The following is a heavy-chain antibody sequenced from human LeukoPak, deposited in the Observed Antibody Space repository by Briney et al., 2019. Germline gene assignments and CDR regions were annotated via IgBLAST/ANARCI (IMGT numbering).Heavy chain of an antibody. CDR3: AKASAMIVVVSKHFDY. J-gene: IGHJ4*02. V-gene: IGHV3-23*01. Sequence: GGSLRLSCAASGFTFSTYAVSWVRQAPGKGLEWISSINPTGGSTNYADSVKGRFTISRDNSNNVLYLHMNSLRAEDTAVYYCAKASAMIVVVSKHFDYWGQGTLVTVSS. CDR2: INPTGGST. CDR1: GFTFSTYA. D-gene: IGHD3-22*01.